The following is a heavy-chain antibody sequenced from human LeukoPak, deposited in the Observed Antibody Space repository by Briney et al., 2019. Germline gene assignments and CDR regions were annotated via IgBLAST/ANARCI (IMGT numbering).Heavy chain of an antibody. Sequence: PGGSLRLSCAASGFSVSSNYMSWVRQAPGKGLEWVSIIYTSGNSYYADSVQGRFTISRDNSKNTVYLQMNSLRAEDTAVYYCAREVKWFDPWGQGTLVTVSS. CDR3: AREVKWFDP. CDR1: GFSVSSNY. V-gene: IGHV3-53*01. CDR2: IYTSGNS. J-gene: IGHJ5*02.